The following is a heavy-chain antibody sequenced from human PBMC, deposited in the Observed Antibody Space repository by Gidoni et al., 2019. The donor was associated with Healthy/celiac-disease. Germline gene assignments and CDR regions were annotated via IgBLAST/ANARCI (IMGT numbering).Heavy chain of an antibody. CDR3: AKQQPLGYGELLCSDY. CDR2: ISTSGGNT. J-gene: IGHJ4*02. D-gene: IGHD3-10*01. Sequence: EVQLLESGGGLVQPGGSLRLSCAASGFTFSSYAMSWVRQAPGKGLEWVSAISTSGGNTYYADSVKGRFTVSRDNSKNTLYLQMNSLRAEDTAVYYCAKQQPLGYGELLCSDYWGQGTLVTVSS. V-gene: IGHV3-23*01. CDR1: GFTFSSYA.